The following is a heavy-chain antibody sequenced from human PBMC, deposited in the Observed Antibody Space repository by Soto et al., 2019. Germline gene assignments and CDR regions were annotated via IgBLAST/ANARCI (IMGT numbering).Heavy chain of an antibody. J-gene: IGHJ4*02. V-gene: IGHV3-33*01. CDR2: IWYDGSNK. Sequence: QVQLVESGGGVVQPGRSLRLSCAASGFTFSSYGMHWVRQAPGKGLEWVAVIWYDGSNKYYADSVKGRFTISRANSKNPLYLQMNSLRAEDTAVYYCARAGCSGGRCYSVGYWGQGTLVTVSS. CDR3: ARAGCSGGRCYSVGY. D-gene: IGHD2-15*01. CDR1: GFTFSSYG.